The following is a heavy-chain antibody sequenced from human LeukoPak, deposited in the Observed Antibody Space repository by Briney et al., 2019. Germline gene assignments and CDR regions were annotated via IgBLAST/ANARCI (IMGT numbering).Heavy chain of an antibody. CDR2: ISSSSSTI. Sequence: GGSLRLSCAASGFTFSSYSMNWVRQTPGKGLEWVSYISSSSSTIYYADSVKGRFTISKDTAKTSLYLQMNSLRAEDTAVYYCARDEQRPGYGMDVWGQGTTVTVSS. D-gene: IGHD6-25*01. V-gene: IGHV3-48*01. CDR3: ARDEQRPGYGMDV. CDR1: GFTFSSYS. J-gene: IGHJ6*02.